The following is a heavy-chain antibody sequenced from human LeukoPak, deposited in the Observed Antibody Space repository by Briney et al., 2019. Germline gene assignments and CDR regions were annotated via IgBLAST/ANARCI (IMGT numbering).Heavy chain of an antibody. CDR3: ARGFRGYDSSGYYFGFDY. V-gene: IGHV4-59*01. Sequence: SETLSLTCTVSGGSIRSYYWSWIRQPPGKGLEWIGYFYSSGSTNYSPSLKSRVTISLDTSKNQFSLKLTSVTAADTAVYYCARGFRGYDSSGYYFGFDYWGQGTLVTVPS. CDR2: FYSSGST. J-gene: IGHJ4*02. CDR1: GGSIRSYY. D-gene: IGHD3-22*01.